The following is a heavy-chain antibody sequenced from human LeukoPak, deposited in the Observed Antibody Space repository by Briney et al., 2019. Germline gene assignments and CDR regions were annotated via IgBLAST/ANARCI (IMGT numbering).Heavy chain of an antibody. D-gene: IGHD6-19*01. CDR3: ARSADSSGWYTYYYGKDV. CDR1: GYTFTSYD. Sequence: ASVKVSCKASGYTFTSYDINWVRQATGQGLEWMGWMNPNSGNTGYAQKFQGRVTMTRNTSISTAYMELSSLRSEDTAVYYCARSADSSGWYTYYYGKDVWGQGTTVTVSS. CDR2: MNPNSGNT. J-gene: IGHJ6*02. V-gene: IGHV1-8*01.